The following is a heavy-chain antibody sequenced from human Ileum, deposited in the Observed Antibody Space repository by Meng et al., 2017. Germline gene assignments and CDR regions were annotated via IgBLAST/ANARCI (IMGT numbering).Heavy chain of an antibody. CDR1: GLSIANWG. CDR2: ISGRGGAT. D-gene: IGHD3-22*01. V-gene: IGHV3-23*01. Sequence: LGTVGGCVQTVGAMTPSCAASGLSIANWGMSWVGQVPCNGVGGVSGISGRGGATDYADSATRRFIMSRDNSKNTLFLQMDSLRAEDTGIYYCVTDSSSYYRLYYWGQEPWSPSPQ. J-gene: IGHJ4*01. CDR3: VTDSSSYYRLYY.